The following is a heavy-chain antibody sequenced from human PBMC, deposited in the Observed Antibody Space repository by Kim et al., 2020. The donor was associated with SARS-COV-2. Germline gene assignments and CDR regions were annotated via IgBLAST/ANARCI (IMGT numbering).Heavy chain of an antibody. J-gene: IGHJ6*02. Sequence: SETLSLTCTVSGGSISSGDCYWSWIRQPPGKGLEWIGYIYYTGRTFYNSSLQSRLSISVDTSKNQFSLKLTSVTAADTAVYYCVRDTKTTAPIFMYAMDVWGQGTTVTVSS. CDR1: GGSISSGDCY. D-gene: IGHD2-8*01. CDR2: IYYTGRT. CDR3: VRDTKTTAPIFMYAMDV. V-gene: IGHV4-30-4*01.